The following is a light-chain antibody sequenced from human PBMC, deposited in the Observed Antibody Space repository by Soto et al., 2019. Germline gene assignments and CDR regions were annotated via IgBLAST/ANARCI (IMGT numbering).Light chain of an antibody. J-gene: IGLJ3*02. V-gene: IGLV2-14*01. CDR3: SSYTTSSTWV. CDR2: EVN. Sequence: QSVLTQPASVSGSPGQSITISCTGTSRDVGGYNSVSWYQQHPGTAPKIIIYEVNNRPSGISNRFSGSKSGNTASLTISRLQPEDEADYYCSSYTTSSTWVFGGGTKLTVL. CDR1: SRDVGGYNS.